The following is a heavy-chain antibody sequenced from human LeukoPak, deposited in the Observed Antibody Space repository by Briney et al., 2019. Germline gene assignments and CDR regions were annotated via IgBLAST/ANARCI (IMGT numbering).Heavy chain of an antibody. CDR2: IYYSGST. D-gene: IGHD4-23*01. Sequence: SETLSLTCTVSGGSISSYYWSWIRQPPGKGLEWIGYIYYSGSTNYNPSLKSRVTISVDTSKNQFSLKLSSVTAADTAVYYCARGEYGGNRNSHRYFDLWGRGTLVTVSS. CDR1: GGSISSYY. V-gene: IGHV4-59*01. J-gene: IGHJ2*01. CDR3: ARGEYGGNRNSHRYFDL.